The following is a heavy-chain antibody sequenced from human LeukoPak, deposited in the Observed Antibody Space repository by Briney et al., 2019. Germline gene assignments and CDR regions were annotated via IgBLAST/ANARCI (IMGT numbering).Heavy chain of an antibody. J-gene: IGHJ4*02. CDR3: AKDRRDGYPPCLDY. D-gene: IGHD5-24*01. V-gene: IGHV3-33*06. CDR1: GFTFSSYG. CDR2: IWYDGSNR. Sequence: PGRSLRLSCAASGFTFSSYGMHWVRQAPGTGLERVAGIWYDGSNRYYADSVKGRFTISRDNSKNTLYLQMNSLRAEDTAVYYCAKDRRDGYPPCLDYWGQGTLVTVSS.